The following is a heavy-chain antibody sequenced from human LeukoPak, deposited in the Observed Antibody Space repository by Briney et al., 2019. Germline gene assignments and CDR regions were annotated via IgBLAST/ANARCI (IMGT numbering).Heavy chain of an antibody. V-gene: IGHV4-61*01. J-gene: IGHJ5*02. CDR3: ARGDYYAGGGRNWFDP. CDR1: GASVSDGNYY. CDR2: MFYSEST. Sequence: SETLSLTCSASGASVSDGNYYWSWIRQPPGKGLEWIGYMFYSESTKYNPSLKSRVTLSVDASKNQFSLGLTSVTAADTAVYYCARGDYYAGGGRNWFDPWGQGTLVTVSS. D-gene: IGHD3-16*01.